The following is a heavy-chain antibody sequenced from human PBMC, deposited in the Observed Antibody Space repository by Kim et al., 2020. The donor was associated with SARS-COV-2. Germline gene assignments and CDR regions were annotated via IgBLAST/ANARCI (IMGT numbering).Heavy chain of an antibody. Sequence: GGSLRLSCAASGFTFSSYSMNWVRQAPGKGLEWVSSISYNSSYKYYAHSVKGRFTISRDNAQNSLFLQMNSLRVEDTAVYFCAKTLREDFWSCAGGDWGQGTLVTVSS. V-gene: IGHV3-21*01. J-gene: IGHJ4*02. CDR2: ISYNSSYK. CDR3: AKTLREDFWSCAGGD. D-gene: IGHD3-3*01. CDR1: GFTFSSYS.